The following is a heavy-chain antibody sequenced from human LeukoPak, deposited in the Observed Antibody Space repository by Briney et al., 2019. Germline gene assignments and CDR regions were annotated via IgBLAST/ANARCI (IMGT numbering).Heavy chain of an antibody. V-gene: IGHV4-30-4*01. Sequence: PSQTLSLTCTVSGCSISSGDYYWSWIRQPPGKGLEWIGYIYYSGSTYYNPSLKSRVTISVDTSKNQFSLKLSSVTAADTAVYYCASFYDSSGYYDYWGQGTLVTVSS. D-gene: IGHD3-22*01. CDR3: ASFYDSSGYYDY. J-gene: IGHJ4*02. CDR2: IYYSGST. CDR1: GCSISSGDYY.